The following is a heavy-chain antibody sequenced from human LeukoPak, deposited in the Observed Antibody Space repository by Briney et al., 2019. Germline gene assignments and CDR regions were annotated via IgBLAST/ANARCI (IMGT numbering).Heavy chain of an antibody. D-gene: IGHD1-26*01. CDR2: INPSGGST. CDR3: ATLNSVGATIDAFDI. CDR1: GYTFASYY. J-gene: IGHJ3*02. V-gene: IGHV1-46*01. Sequence: ASVKVSCKASGYTFASYYMHWVRQTPGQGLEWMGIINPSGGSTSYAQKFQGRVTMTEDTSTDTAYMELSSLRSEDTAVYYCATLNSVGATIDAFDIWGQGTMVTVSS.